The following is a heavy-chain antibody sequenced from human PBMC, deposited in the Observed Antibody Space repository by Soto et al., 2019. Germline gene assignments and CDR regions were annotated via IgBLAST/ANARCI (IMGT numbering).Heavy chain of an antibody. J-gene: IGHJ6*02. CDR1: GYTFTGYY. Sequence: ASVKVSCKASGYTFTGYYMHWVRQAPXQGLEWMGWINPNSGGAHYAQKFQGWVTMTRDTSISTAYMELSRLRSDATAVYYCARERGSGTTTYGMDVWGQGTTVTVSS. V-gene: IGHV1-2*04. CDR3: ARERGSGTTTYGMDV. D-gene: IGHD1-1*01. CDR2: INPNSGGA.